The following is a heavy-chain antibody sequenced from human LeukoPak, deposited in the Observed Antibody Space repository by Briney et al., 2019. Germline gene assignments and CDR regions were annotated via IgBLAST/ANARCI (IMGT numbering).Heavy chain of an antibody. J-gene: IGHJ3*02. V-gene: IGHV1-2*02. Sequence: GASVKVSCKASGYTFTGYYMHWVRQAPGQGLEWMGWINPNSGGTNYAQKFQGRVTMTRDTSISTAYMELSRLRSDDTAVYYCARTYYYDSSGYYPPGAFDIWGQGTMVTVSS. D-gene: IGHD3-22*01. CDR1: GYTFTGYY. CDR2: INPNSGGT. CDR3: ARTYYYDSSGYYPPGAFDI.